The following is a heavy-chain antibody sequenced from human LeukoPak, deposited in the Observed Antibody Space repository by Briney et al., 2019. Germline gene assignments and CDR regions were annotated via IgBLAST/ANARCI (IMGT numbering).Heavy chain of an antibody. D-gene: IGHD4-17*01. CDR1: GYSFTSYW. CDR3: ARQPDGDFSPFDY. J-gene: IGHJ4*02. V-gene: IGHV5-10-1*01. CDR2: IDSNDSYT. Sequence: GESLKISCKGSGYSFTSYWISWVRQMPGEGLEWMGRIDSNDSYTNYSPSFQGHVTISADKSISTAYLQWSSLKASDTAMYYCARQPDGDFSPFDYWGQGTLVTVSS.